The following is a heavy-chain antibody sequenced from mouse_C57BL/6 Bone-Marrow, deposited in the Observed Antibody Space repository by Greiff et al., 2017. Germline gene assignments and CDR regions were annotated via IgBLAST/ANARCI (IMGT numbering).Heavy chain of an antibody. V-gene: IGHV5-6*01. J-gene: IGHJ1*03. CDR2: ISSGGSYT. Sequence: EVQLVESGGDLVKPGGSLKLSCAASGFTFSSYGMSWVRQTPDKRLEWVATISSGGSYTYYPDSVKGRFTISRDNAKNTLYLQMSSLKSEDTAMYYCARRRGYFWYFDVWGTGTTVTVSS. CDR1: GFTFSSYG. D-gene: IGHD2-3*01. CDR3: ARRRGYFWYFDV.